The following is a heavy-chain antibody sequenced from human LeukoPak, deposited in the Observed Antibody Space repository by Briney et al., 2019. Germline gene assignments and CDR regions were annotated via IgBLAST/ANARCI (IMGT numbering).Heavy chain of an antibody. CDR3: AKDPAITFGGVIVRVYYFDY. Sequence: GGSLRLSCAASGFTFSCYAMSWVRQAPGKGLEWVSAISGSGGRTSYADCVKDRFTSSRDNYKIQLYLQMNSLRAEDTAVYYCAKDPAITFGGVIVRVYYFDYWGQGTLVTVSS. D-gene: IGHD3-16*02. V-gene: IGHV3-23*01. J-gene: IGHJ4*02. CDR2: ISGSGGRT. CDR1: GFTFSCYA.